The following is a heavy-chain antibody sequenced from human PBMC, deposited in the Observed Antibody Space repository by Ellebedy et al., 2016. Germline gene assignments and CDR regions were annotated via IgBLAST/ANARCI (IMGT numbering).Heavy chain of an antibody. D-gene: IGHD6-19*01. Sequence: GESLKISCAASAFSFSYYGMHWVRQAPGKGLEWVAAMRSDESTAYYADSVKGRVTISRDNSKNTLYLQMNSLRVDDTAVYYCAKNLGYSSAGMDVWGQGTTVTVSS. CDR3: AKNLGYSSAGMDV. J-gene: IGHJ6*02. CDR1: AFSFSYYG. V-gene: IGHV3-33*06. CDR2: MRSDESTA.